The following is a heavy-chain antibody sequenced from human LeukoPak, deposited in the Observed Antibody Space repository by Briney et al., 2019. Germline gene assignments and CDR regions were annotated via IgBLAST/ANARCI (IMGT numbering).Heavy chain of an antibody. CDR1: GFTFSSYG. Sequence: GGSLRLSCAASGFTFSSYGMHWVRQAPGKGLEWVAVISYDGSNKYYADSVKGRFTIYRDNSKNTLYLQMNSLRAEDTAVYYCAKTPIPYGDRAYYFDYWGQGTLVTVSS. D-gene: IGHD4-17*01. J-gene: IGHJ4*02. CDR3: AKTPIPYGDRAYYFDY. V-gene: IGHV3-30*18. CDR2: ISYDGSNK.